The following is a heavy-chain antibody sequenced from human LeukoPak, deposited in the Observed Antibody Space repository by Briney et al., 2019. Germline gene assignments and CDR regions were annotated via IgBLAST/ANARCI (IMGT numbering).Heavy chain of an antibody. V-gene: IGHV3-9*03. J-gene: IGHJ4*02. CDR3: AKLGDDYGDYVGGDGDFDY. Sequence: PGGSLRLSCAASGFTFDDYAMHWVRQAPGKGLEWVSGISWNSGSIGYADSVKGRFTISRDNAKNSLYLQMNSLRAEDMALYYCAKLGDDYGDYVGGDGDFDYWGQGTLVTVSS. CDR1: GFTFDDYA. CDR2: ISWNSGSI. D-gene: IGHD4-17*01.